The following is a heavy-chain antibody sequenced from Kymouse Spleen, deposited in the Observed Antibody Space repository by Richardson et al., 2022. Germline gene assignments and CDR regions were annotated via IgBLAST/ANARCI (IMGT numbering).Heavy chain of an antibody. Sequence: QVQLQESGPGLVKPSGTLSLTCAVSGGSISSSNWWSWVRQPPGKGLEWIGEIYHSGSTNYNPSLKSRVTISVDKSKNQFSLKLSSVTAADTAVYYCAREGRGNGSGSCYYGMDVWGQGTTVTVSS. J-gene: IGHJ6*02. V-gene: IGHV4-4*02. CDR3: AREGRGNGSGSCYYGMDV. D-gene: IGHD3-10*01. CDR2: IYHSGST. CDR1: GGSISSSNW.